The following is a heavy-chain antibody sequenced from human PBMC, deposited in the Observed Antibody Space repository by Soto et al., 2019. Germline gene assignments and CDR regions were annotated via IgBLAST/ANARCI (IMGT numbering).Heavy chain of an antibody. J-gene: IGHJ5*02. Sequence: QVQLQESGPGLVKPSQTLSLTCTVSGGSISSGGYYWSWIRQHPGKGLEWIGYIHYSGSTYYNPSRKSRVTISVDTSKNQFALKLSSVTAADTAVYYCARHVYGSGGGYWFDPWGQGTLVTVSS. V-gene: IGHV4-31*03. CDR1: GGSISSGGYY. D-gene: IGHD3-10*01. CDR3: ARHVYGSGGGYWFDP. CDR2: IHYSGST.